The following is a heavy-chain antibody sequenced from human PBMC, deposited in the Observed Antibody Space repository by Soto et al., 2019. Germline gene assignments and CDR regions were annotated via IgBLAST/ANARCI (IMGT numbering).Heavy chain of an antibody. CDR1: GFTFSDYA. D-gene: IGHD6-6*01. Sequence: PGGSLRLSCVAPGFTFSDYAMHWARQAPGKGLEWVALISPAGTNQYYADSAKGRFTISRDNSKNTLYLQMNSLRPEDTGLYYCARENSRISPRLFQHWGHGTLVTVSS. V-gene: IGHV3-30-3*01. CDR3: ARENSRISPRLFQH. J-gene: IGHJ1*01. CDR2: ISPAGTNQ.